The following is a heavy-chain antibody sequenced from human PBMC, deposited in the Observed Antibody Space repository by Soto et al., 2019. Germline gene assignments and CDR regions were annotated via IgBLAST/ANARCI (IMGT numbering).Heavy chain of an antibody. CDR3: ARDQSSGVFDY. CDR1: GYTFINSA. D-gene: IGHD3-22*01. CDR2: ISPYNGNT. J-gene: IGHJ4*02. V-gene: IGHV1-18*01. Sequence: ASVKVSCKATGYTFINSAIAWVRQAPGQGLEWMGWISPYNGNTNYAQSVQGRVTITTDTSTSTAYMEIRSLRFDNTAVYYCARDQSSGVFDYWGQGTLVTVSS.